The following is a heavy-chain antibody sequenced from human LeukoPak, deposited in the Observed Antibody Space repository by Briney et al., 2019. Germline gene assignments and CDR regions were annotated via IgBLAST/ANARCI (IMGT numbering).Heavy chain of an antibody. Sequence: GGSLRLSCAVSEFTFSSYGMHWVRQPPGKGLEWVALISYDGTNKYYADSVKGRFTISRDNSKNTLSLQMNSLRAEDTAVYYCARGTWWDTTLPFDYWGQGTLVTVSS. J-gene: IGHJ4*02. V-gene: IGHV3-30*03. D-gene: IGHD1-1*01. CDR1: EFTFSSYG. CDR2: ISYDGTNK. CDR3: ARGTWWDTTLPFDY.